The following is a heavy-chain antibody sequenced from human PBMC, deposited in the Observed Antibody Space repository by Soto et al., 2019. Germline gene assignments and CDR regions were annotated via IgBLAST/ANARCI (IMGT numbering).Heavy chain of an antibody. Sequence: EEQLVESGGGLVHPGGSLRLSCSASGFTFSRYEMNWVRQGPGRGLEWISYISPSDSDAYYADSVKGRFTISRDNAKNTLILQMNSLRAEDTAVYYCARTLKNQLPPYYYAMDVWGQGTTVTVSS. CDR2: ISPSDSDA. CDR1: GFTFSRYE. V-gene: IGHV3-48*03. D-gene: IGHD1-1*01. J-gene: IGHJ6*02. CDR3: ARTLKNQLPPYYYAMDV.